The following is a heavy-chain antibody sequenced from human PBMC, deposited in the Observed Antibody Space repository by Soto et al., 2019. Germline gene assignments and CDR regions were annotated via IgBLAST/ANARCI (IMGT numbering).Heavy chain of an antibody. CDR3: ARASAYSYQNWFDP. Sequence: GGSLRLSCAASGFTFTSYWMHWVRQAPGKGLVWVSRVNSGGSITTYADSVKGRFTISRDNAKNTVYLQMNSLRAEDTAVYYCARASAYSYQNWFDPWGQGTLVTVSS. CDR2: VNSGGSIT. D-gene: IGHD5-18*01. V-gene: IGHV3-74*01. J-gene: IGHJ5*02. CDR1: GFTFTSYW.